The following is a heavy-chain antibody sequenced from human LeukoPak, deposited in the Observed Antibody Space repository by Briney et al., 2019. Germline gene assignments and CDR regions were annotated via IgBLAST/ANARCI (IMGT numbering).Heavy chain of an antibody. CDR1: GGTFSSYA. Sequence: SVKVSCKASGGTFSSYAISWVRQAPGQGLEWMGGIIPIFGTANYAQKFQGRVTITADKSTSTAYMELSSLRSEDTAVYYCASLGMGATTKYYFDYWGQGTLVTVSS. D-gene: IGHD1-26*01. CDR2: IIPIFGTA. CDR3: ASLGMGATTKYYFDY. J-gene: IGHJ4*02. V-gene: IGHV1-69*06.